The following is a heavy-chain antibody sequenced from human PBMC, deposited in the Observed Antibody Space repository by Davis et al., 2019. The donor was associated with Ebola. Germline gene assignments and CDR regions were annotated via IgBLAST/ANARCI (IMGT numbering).Heavy chain of an antibody. D-gene: IGHD6-19*01. CDR1: GYTFTSYA. CDR3: ARDRFPVAGTRSWFDP. Sequence: ASVKVSCKASGYTFTSYAMHWVRQAPGQRLEWMGWINAGNGNTKYSQKFQGRVTITRDTSASTAYMELSSLRSEDTAVYYCARDRFPVAGTRSWFDPWGQGTLVTVSS. CDR2: INAGNGNT. J-gene: IGHJ5*02. V-gene: IGHV1-3*01.